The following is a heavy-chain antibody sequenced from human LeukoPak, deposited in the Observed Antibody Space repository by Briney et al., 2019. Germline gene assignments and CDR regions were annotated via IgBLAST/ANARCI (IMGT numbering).Heavy chain of an antibody. CDR2: ISAYNGNT. Sequence: AAVKVSCKASGYTFTSYGISWVRQAPGQGLEWMGWISAYNGNTNYAQKLQGRVTMTTDTSTSTAYMELRSLRSDDTAVYYCARRRYIGYSGWFDPWGQGTLVTVSS. D-gene: IGHD6-13*01. CDR3: ARRRYIGYSGWFDP. J-gene: IGHJ5*02. V-gene: IGHV1-18*01. CDR1: GYTFTSYG.